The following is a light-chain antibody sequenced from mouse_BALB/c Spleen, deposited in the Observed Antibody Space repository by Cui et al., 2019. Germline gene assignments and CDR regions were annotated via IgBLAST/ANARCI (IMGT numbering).Light chain of an antibody. CDR3: HQYHRSPYT. CDR2: STS. J-gene: IGKJ2*01. V-gene: IGKV4-74*01. Sequence: QIVLTQSPAIMSASLGERVTMTCTASSSVSSSYLEWYQQKPGSSPKLWIYSTSNLASGVPASFSGSGSGTSYSLTISSMEAEDAATYYCHQYHRSPYTFGGGTKLEIK. CDR1: SSVSSSY.